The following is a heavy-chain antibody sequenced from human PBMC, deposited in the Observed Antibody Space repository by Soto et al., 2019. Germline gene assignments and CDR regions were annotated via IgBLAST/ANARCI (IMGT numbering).Heavy chain of an antibody. V-gene: IGHV3-23*01. CDR1: VFTFTYYD. Sequence: PGGSLRLSCAASVFTFTYYDMSWVRQAPGEGLEWVSTISGSGSSTYYADSVRGRFTISRDNSKNTLSLQMNSLRAEDTAVYYCAKGDYYGSGFDPWGQGTLVTVSS. CDR3: AKGDYYGSGFDP. J-gene: IGHJ5*02. D-gene: IGHD3-10*01. CDR2: ISGSGSST.